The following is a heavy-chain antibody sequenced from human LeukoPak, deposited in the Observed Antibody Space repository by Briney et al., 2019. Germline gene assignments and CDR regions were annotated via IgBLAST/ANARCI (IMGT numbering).Heavy chain of an antibody. D-gene: IGHD3-10*01. V-gene: IGHV1-2*02. CDR2: INPNSGGT. Sequence: ASVKVSCKASGYTFTGYYMHWVRQAPGQGLEWMGWINPNSGGTSYAQKFRGRVTMTRDTSISTAYMELSRLRSDDTAVYYCARQRRGVIILDYWGQGTLVTVSS. CDR3: ARQRRGVIILDY. J-gene: IGHJ4*02. CDR1: GYTFTGYY.